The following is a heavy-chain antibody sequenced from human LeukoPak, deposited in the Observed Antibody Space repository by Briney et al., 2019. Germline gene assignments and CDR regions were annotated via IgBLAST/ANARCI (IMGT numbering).Heavy chain of an antibody. CDR2: INPSGGST. V-gene: IGHV1-46*01. D-gene: IGHD3-3*01. CDR3: ARDSTYYDFWSGYEPTNWFDP. Sequence: ASVKVSCKASGYTFTSYYMHWVRQAPGQGLEWVGIINPSGGSTSYAQKFLGRVTMTRDTSTSTVYMELSSLRSEDTAVYYCARDSTYYDFWSGYEPTNWFDPWGQGTLVTVSS. J-gene: IGHJ5*02. CDR1: GYTFTSYY.